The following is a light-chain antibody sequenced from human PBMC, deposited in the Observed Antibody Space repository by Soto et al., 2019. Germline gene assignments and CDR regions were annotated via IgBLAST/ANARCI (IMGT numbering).Light chain of an antibody. Sequence: ETVLTQSPGTVSLSPGERATLSCTTSQSVRSNYLAWYQQKPGQAPRLLIYGVFSRATGIPDRFSGSGSGTDFTLTISGLEPEDSAVYYCQHYDGSPRTFGQETKLEI. CDR3: QHYDGSPRT. CDR2: GVF. CDR1: QSVRSNY. J-gene: IGKJ2*01. V-gene: IGKV3-20*01.